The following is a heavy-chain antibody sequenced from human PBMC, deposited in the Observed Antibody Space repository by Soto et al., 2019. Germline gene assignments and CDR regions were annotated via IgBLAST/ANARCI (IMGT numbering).Heavy chain of an antibody. CDR2: IIPIFGTA. J-gene: IGHJ4*02. D-gene: IGHD6-13*01. Sequence: SVKVSCKASGGTFSSYAISWVRQAPGQGLEWMGGIIPIFGTANYAQKFQGRVTITADESTSTAYMELSSLRSEDTAVYYCARDRRQQLERGIFDYWGQGTLATVSS. CDR3: ARDRRQQLERGIFDY. V-gene: IGHV1-69*13. CDR1: GGTFSSYA.